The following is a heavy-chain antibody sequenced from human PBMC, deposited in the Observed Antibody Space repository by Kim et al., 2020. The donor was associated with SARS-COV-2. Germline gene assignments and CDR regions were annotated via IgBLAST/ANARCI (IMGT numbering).Heavy chain of an antibody. Sequence: GGSLRLSCAASGFTFNSYAMSWVRQAPGKGLEWVSGIRQSGGNTEYADSVKGRFSISRDNSKNTLYLQMNRLRAEDTAVYYCAKVTSGSSGWFEYFQHWGQGTLVTVSS. CDR2: IRQSGGNT. CDR1: GFTFNSYA. J-gene: IGHJ1*01. V-gene: IGHV3-23*01. CDR3: AKVTSGSSGWFEYFQH. D-gene: IGHD6-19*01.